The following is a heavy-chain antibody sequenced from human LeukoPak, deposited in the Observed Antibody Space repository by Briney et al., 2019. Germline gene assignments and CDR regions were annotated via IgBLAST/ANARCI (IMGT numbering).Heavy chain of an antibody. CDR3: ARYIRSEYYDSTEYFQH. Sequence: PSETLSLTCTVSGGSISSGDYYWSWIRQPPGKGLEWIGYIYYSGSTYYNPSLKSRVTISVDTSKNQFSLKLSSVTAADTAVYYCARYIRSEYYDSTEYFQHWGQGTLVTVSS. J-gene: IGHJ1*01. D-gene: IGHD3-22*01. V-gene: IGHV4-30-4*01. CDR1: GGSISSGDYY. CDR2: IYYSGST.